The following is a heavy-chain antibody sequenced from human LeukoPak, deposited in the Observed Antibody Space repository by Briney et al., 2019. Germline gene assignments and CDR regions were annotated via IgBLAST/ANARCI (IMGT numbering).Heavy chain of an antibody. D-gene: IGHD3-10*01. CDR3: ARLVGKPVGYYYGSGSYPHFDY. V-gene: IGHV4-30-4*01. J-gene: IGHJ4*02. CDR1: GGSISSGDYY. CDR2: IYYSGST. Sequence: SETLSLTCTVSGGSISSGDYYWSWIRQPPGKGLEWIGYIYYSGSTYYNPSLKSRVTISVDTSKNQFSLKLSSVTAADTAVYYCARLVGKPVGYYYGSGSYPHFDYWGQGTLVTVSS.